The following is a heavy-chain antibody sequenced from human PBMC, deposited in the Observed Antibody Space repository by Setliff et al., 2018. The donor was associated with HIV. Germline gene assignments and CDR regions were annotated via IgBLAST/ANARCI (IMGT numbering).Heavy chain of an antibody. J-gene: IGHJ4*02. CDR2: IKQDGTEK. CDR1: GFTLSHYW. D-gene: IGHD6-13*01. CDR3: ARISSAWYLVDY. Sequence: GGSLRLSCAASGFTLSHYWMTWVRQVPGKGLEWVANIKQDGTEKYYLDSVKGRFTISRDNAKNSLYLQMSSLRVDDTAVYYCARISSAWYLVDYWGQGTLVTVSS. V-gene: IGHV3-7*03.